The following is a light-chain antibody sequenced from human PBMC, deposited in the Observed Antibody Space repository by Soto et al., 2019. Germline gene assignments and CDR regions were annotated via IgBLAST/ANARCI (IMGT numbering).Light chain of an antibody. CDR2: STG. CDR3: LLYYGGSQSWV. J-gene: IGLJ3*02. Sequence: QTVVTQEPSLTVSPGGTVTLTCASSTGTVTSGYYPNWFQQKPGQAPRALIYSTGNKHSWTPARFSGSLLGGKAALTLSGVQPEDEAEYYCLLYYGGSQSWVFGGGTQLTVL. V-gene: IGLV7-43*01. CDR1: TGTVTSGYY.